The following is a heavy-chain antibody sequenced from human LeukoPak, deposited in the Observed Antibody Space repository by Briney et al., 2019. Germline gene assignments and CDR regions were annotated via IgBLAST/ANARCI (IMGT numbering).Heavy chain of an antibody. V-gene: IGHV3-72*01. CDR3: ARVRYCSSTTCWGAFDI. CDR2: TRNKANSYTT. J-gene: IGHJ3*02. Sequence: PGGSLRLSCAASGFTFSDHYMDWVRQAPGKGLEWVGRTRNKANSYTTEYAASVKGRFTISRADSENSLYLQMNSLKTEDTAVYYCARVRYCSSTTCWGAFDIWGQGTMVTVSS. CDR1: GFTFSDHY. D-gene: IGHD2-2*01.